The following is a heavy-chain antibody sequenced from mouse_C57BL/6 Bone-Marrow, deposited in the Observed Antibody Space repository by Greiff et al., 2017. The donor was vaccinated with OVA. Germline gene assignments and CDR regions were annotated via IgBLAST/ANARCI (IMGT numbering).Heavy chain of an antibody. CDR1: GFTFSNYW. V-gene: IGHV6-3*01. CDR2: IRLKSDNYAT. J-gene: IGHJ4*01. Sequence: EVKLMESGGGLVQPGGSMKLSCVASGFTFSNYWMNWVRQSPEKGLEWVAQIRLKSDNYATHYAESVKGRFTISRDDSKSSVYLQMNNLRAEDTGIYYCTYGKDAMDYWGQGTSVTVSS. D-gene: IGHD2-1*01. CDR3: TYGKDAMDY.